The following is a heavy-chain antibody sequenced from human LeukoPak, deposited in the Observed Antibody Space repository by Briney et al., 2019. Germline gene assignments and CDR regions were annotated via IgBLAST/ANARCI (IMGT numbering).Heavy chain of an antibody. CDR1: GFTFSSYA. Sequence: GGSLRLSCAASGFTFSSYAMHWVRQAPGKGLEWVAVISYDGSNKYYADSVKGRSTISRDNSKNTLYLQMNSLRAEDTAVYYCAKALEYSSSSTFDYWGQGTLVTVSS. CDR2: ISYDGSNK. D-gene: IGHD6-6*01. CDR3: AKALEYSSSSTFDY. V-gene: IGHV3-30-3*01. J-gene: IGHJ4*02.